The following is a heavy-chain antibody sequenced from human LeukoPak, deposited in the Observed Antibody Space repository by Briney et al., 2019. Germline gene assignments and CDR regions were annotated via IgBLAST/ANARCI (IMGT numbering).Heavy chain of an antibody. J-gene: IGHJ5*02. CDR3: ARSDIVVVPAAMAKSNWFDP. CDR2: IYYSGST. CDR1: GGSISSYY. D-gene: IGHD2-2*01. V-gene: IGHV4-59*08. Sequence: SETLSLTCTVSGGSISSYYWSWIRQPPGKGLEWIGYIYYSGSTNYNPSLKCRVTISVDTSKNQFSLKLSSVTAADTAVYYCARSDIVVVPAAMAKSNWFDPWGQGTLVTVSS.